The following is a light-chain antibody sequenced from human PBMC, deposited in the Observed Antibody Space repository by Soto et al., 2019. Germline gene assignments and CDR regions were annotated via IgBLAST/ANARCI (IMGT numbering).Light chain of an antibody. CDR2: GVT. J-gene: IGLJ1*01. CDR1: SSDVGGYDY. CDR3: CSRAGSRSYV. V-gene: IGLV2-11*01. Sequence: QSALTQPRSVSGSPGQSVTISCTGTSSDVGGYDYVSWYQQHPGKAPKLIIYGVTKRPSGVPDRFSGSKSGNTASLTVSGPQAEDDDDYYCCSRAGSRSYVFGTGTKVTVL.